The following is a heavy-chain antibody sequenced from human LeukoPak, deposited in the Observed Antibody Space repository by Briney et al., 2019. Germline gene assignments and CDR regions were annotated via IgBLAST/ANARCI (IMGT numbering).Heavy chain of an antibody. Sequence: GGSLRLSCAASGFTVSSNYVSWVRQAPGKGLEWVSVIYSGGSTYYADSVKGRFTISRDNSKNTLYLQMNSLRAEDTAVYYCARAFYDSSGYGYYFDYWGQGTLVTVSS. D-gene: IGHD3-22*01. CDR3: ARAFYDSSGYGYYFDY. CDR2: IYSGGST. CDR1: GFTVSSNY. V-gene: IGHV3-66*02. J-gene: IGHJ4*02.